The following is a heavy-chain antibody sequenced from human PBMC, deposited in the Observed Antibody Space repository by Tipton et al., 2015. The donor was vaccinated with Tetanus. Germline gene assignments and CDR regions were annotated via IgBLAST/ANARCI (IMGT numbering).Heavy chain of an antibody. CDR2: IHCDGGST. CDR3: VKDTSPGGADY. J-gene: IGHJ4*02. V-gene: IGHV3-9*01. CDR1: GFTFSNYA. D-gene: IGHD1-1*01. Sequence: SLRLSCAASGFTFSNYAMHWVRQAPGKGLEWVSGIHCDGGSTGYADSVKGRFTTSRDTAKAALYLQMNGLRTEDTALYYCVKDTSPGGADYWGQGILVTVSS.